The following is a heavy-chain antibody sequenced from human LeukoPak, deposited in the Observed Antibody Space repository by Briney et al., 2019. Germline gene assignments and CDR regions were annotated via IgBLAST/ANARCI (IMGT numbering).Heavy chain of an antibody. V-gene: IGHV1-3*01. J-gene: IGHJ4*02. CDR1: GYTFTSYA. Sequence: ASVKVSCKASGYTFTSYAMHWVRQAPGQRLEWMGWINAGNGNTKYSQKFQGRVTITRDTSASTAYMELRSLRSDDTAVYHCARGQGGLDIVLMVYTYYFDYWGQGTLVTVSS. D-gene: IGHD2-8*01. CDR3: ARGQGGLDIVLMVYTYYFDY. CDR2: INAGNGNT.